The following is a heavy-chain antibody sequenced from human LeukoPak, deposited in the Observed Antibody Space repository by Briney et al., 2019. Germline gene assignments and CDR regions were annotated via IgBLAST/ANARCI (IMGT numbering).Heavy chain of an antibody. CDR1: GFTFNNYA. V-gene: IGHV3-66*01. Sequence: GGSLRLSCAASGFTFNNYAMSWVRQAPGKGLEWVSVIYRGGSTYYADSVKGRFTISRDNSKNTLYLQMNNLRAEDTAVYYCAMATWVGGLDYWGQGTLVTVSS. J-gene: IGHJ4*02. CDR3: AMATWVGGLDY. CDR2: IYRGGST. D-gene: IGHD1-26*01.